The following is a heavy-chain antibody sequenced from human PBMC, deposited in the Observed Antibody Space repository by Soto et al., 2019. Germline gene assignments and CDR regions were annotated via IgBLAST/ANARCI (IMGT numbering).Heavy chain of an antibody. D-gene: IGHD1-26*01. CDR3: ARGATAGVDY. J-gene: IGHJ4*02. V-gene: IGHV1-8*01. CDR2: IQPSSGRT. Sequence: ASVKVSCKASGYSFTGLDINWVRQTTGQGLEWMGWIQPSSGRTGYAQKFQGRVTMTRDTSINTAYMELSSLTSDDTAFYYCARGATAGVDYWGQGTLVTVSS. CDR1: GYSFTGLD.